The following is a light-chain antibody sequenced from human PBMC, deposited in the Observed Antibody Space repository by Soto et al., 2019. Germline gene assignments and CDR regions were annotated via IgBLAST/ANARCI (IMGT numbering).Light chain of an antibody. CDR3: QHYTNWPLT. Sequence: EIVMTQSPATLSVSPGERATLSCRASHSVSSRLAWYQQKPGQAPRLLIYGASTRATGLPARLSGSRSGTEFPLTISSLQSEDFAVYYCQHYTNWPLTFGGGTKVEIK. CDR2: GAS. CDR1: HSVSSR. V-gene: IGKV3-15*01. J-gene: IGKJ4*01.